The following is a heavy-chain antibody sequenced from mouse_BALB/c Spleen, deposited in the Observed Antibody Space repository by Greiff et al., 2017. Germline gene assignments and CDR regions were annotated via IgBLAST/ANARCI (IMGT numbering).Heavy chain of an antibody. V-gene: IGHV1-18*01. CDR2: INPNNGGT. J-gene: IGHJ4*01. CDR1: GYTFTDYN. CDR3: ARGGWAVFYAMDY. D-gene: IGHD3-3*01. Sequence: VHVKQSGPELVKPGASVKIPCKASGYTFTDYNMDWVKQSHGKSLEWIGDINPNNGGTIYNQKFKGKATLTVDKSSSTAYMELRSLTSEDTAVYYCARGGWAVFYAMDYWGQGTSVTVSS.